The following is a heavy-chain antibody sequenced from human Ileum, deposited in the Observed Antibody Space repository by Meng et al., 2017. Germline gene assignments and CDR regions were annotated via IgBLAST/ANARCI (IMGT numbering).Heavy chain of an antibody. V-gene: IGHV4-61*02. Sequence: LRLSCTVSGDSISSATSYWRWLRQPAGKGREWIGRIYTSGSTNYNPSLKSRVIIAVDTSKNQFSLKVNSVTAADTAVYDCVKDGWEECDGGGCYSGWFDPWGQGTLVTVSS. CDR1: GDSISSATSY. CDR2: IYTSGST. J-gene: IGHJ5*02. CDR3: VKDGWEECDGGGCYSGWFDP. D-gene: IGHD2-15*01.